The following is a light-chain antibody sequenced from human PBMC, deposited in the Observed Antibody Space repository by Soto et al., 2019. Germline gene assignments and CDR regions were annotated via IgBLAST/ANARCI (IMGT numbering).Light chain of an antibody. CDR1: QTVNSN. Sequence: EVVMTQSPAALSVSPGERATLSCRASQTVNSNLAWYQQRPGQAPRLLIYGASIRATDIPARFSGSGSGTDFTLTISSLQSEDFAVYFCQQDNTWWTFGQGTKIDI. CDR3: QQDNTWWT. J-gene: IGKJ1*01. V-gene: IGKV3-15*01. CDR2: GAS.